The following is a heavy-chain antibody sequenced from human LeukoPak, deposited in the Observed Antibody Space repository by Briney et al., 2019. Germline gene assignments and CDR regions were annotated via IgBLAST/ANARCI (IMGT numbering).Heavy chain of an antibody. D-gene: IGHD6-19*01. CDR1: GYTFTGYY. CDR3: AREWLVGGRALGY. V-gene: IGHV1-2*04. J-gene: IGHJ4*02. CDR2: INPNSGGT. Sequence: GASVKVSCKASGYTFTGYYMHWVRQAPGQGLEWMGWINPNSGGTNYAQKFQGWVTMTRDTSISTAYMELSRLRSDDTVVYYCAREWLVGGRALGYWGQGTLVTVSS.